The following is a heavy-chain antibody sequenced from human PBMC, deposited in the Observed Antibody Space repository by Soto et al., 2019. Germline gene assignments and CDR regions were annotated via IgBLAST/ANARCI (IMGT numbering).Heavy chain of an antibody. V-gene: IGHV4-31*03. CDR3: AREGKVVPAASEPAY. J-gene: IGHJ4*02. Sequence: QVQLQESGPGLVKPSQTLSLTCTVSGGSISSGGYYWSWIRQHPGKGLEWIGYIYYSGSTYYNPSLQIRVTRSVDTSKNQCSLKLSSVTAADTAVYYCAREGKVVPAASEPAYWGQGTLVTVSS. D-gene: IGHD2-2*01. CDR2: IYYSGST. CDR1: GGSISSGGYY.